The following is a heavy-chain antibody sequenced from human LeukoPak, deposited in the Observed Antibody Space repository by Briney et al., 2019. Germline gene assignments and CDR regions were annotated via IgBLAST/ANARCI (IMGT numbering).Heavy chain of an antibody. V-gene: IGHV3-30*02. D-gene: IGHD1-26*01. J-gene: IGHJ6*03. CDR1: GFTFSSYG. CDR3: ARVPGTHKVGATDRKNYYYYMDV. CDR2: IRYDGSNK. Sequence: GGSLRLSCAASGFTFSSYGMHWVRQAPGKGLEWVAFIRYDGSNKYYADSVKGRFTISRDNSKNTLYLQMNSLRAEDTAVYYCARVPGTHKVGATDRKNYYYYMDVWGKGTTVTVSS.